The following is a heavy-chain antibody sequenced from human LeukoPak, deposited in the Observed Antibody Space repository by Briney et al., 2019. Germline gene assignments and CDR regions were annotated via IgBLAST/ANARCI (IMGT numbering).Heavy chain of an antibody. J-gene: IGHJ4*02. CDR2: ISGGGGST. V-gene: IGHV3-23*01. Sequence: GGSLRLSCAASGFTFSSYAMSWVRQAPGKGLEWVSTISGGGGSTYYADSVKGRFTISRDNSKNTLYLQMNSLRAEDTAVYYCAKDVSPYGGEWDYFDYWGQGTLVTVSS. CDR1: GFTFSSYA. CDR3: AKDVSPYGGEWDYFDY. D-gene: IGHD4-23*01.